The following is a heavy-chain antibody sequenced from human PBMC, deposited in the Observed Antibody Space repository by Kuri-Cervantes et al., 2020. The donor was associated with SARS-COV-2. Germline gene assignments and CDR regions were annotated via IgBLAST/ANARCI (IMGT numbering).Heavy chain of an antibody. D-gene: IGHD2-21*02. Sequence: SVTVSCQGSGYSFTSYAMHWVRQAPGQRLEWMGWINAGNGNTKYSPKFQGRVTITRDTSASTAYMELSSLRSEDTAVYYCARASGDPQSAFDYWGQGTLVTVSS. CDR3: ARASGDPQSAFDY. V-gene: IGHV1-3*01. J-gene: IGHJ4*02. CDR1: GYSFTSYA. CDR2: INAGNGNT.